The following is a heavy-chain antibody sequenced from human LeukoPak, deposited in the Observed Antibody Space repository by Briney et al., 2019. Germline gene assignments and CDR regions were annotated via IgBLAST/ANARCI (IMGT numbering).Heavy chain of an antibody. Sequence: PGGSLRLSCAASGFTVTSNHMNWVRQAPGKGLEWVASISSSSRDTYYADSVKGRFTISRDNAKKSLYLQMSSLRAEDTAVYYCARERVDFGDWSRYYHYGMDLWGQGATVTVTS. J-gene: IGHJ6*02. V-gene: IGHV3-21*01. CDR3: ARERVDFGDWSRYYHYGMDL. D-gene: IGHD4-17*01. CDR2: ISSSSRDT. CDR1: GFTVTSNH.